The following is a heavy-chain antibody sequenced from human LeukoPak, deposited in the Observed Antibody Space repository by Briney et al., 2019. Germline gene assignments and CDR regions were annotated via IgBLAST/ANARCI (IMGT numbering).Heavy chain of an antibody. CDR1: GGTFSSYA. D-gene: IGHD3-22*01. Sequence: GSSVKVSCEASGGTFSSYAISWVRQAPGQGLEWVGRIIPIFGTANYAQKFQGRVTITTDESTSTAYMELSSLRSEDTAVYYCARTGPYYYDSSGYFKTDYWGQGTLVTVSS. CDR2: IIPIFGTA. V-gene: IGHV1-69*05. CDR3: ARTGPYYYDSSGYFKTDY. J-gene: IGHJ4*02.